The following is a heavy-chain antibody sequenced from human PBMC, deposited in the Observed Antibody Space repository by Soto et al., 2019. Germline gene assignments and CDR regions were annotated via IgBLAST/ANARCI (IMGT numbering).Heavy chain of an antibody. Sequence: SETLSLTCAVSGGSVSSSEWWSWVRQPPGKGLEWIGEIYHAGSTNYNPSLKSRVTISVDKSTSTAYMELSSLRSEDTAVYYCARGSSTQRCFDYWGQGTLVTVSS. CDR2: IYHAGST. CDR3: ARGSSTQRCFDY. J-gene: IGHJ4*02. V-gene: IGHV4-4*02. D-gene: IGHD6-13*01. CDR1: GGSVSSSEW.